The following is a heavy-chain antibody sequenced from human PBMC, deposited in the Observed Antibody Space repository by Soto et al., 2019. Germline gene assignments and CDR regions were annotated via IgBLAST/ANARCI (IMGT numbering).Heavy chain of an antibody. CDR2: ISGSGGST. J-gene: IGHJ6*02. CDR1: GFTFSSYA. D-gene: IGHD5-18*01. CDR3: AKTAYSYESYYYGMDV. Sequence: PGGSLRLSCAASGFTFSSYAMSWVRQAPGKGLEWVSAISGSGGSTYYADSVKGRFTISRDNSKNTLYLQMNSLRAEDTAVYYCAKTAYSYESYYYGMDVWGQGTTVTVSS. V-gene: IGHV3-23*01.